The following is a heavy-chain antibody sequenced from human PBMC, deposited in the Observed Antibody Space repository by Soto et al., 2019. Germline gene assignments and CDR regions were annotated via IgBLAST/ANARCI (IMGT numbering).Heavy chain of an antibody. CDR1: GFTVNNNY. D-gene: IGHD1-7*01. V-gene: IGHV3-66*01. J-gene: IGHJ4*02. CDR3: ARESDITETTSY. Sequence: PGRSLRLSCAASGFTVNNNYMSWVRQAPGKGLEWVSVIYSGGTTYYADSVKGRFIISRDNPENTIYLQMNSLRAEDTAVYYCARESDITETTSYWGQGTLVTVSS. CDR2: IYSGGTT.